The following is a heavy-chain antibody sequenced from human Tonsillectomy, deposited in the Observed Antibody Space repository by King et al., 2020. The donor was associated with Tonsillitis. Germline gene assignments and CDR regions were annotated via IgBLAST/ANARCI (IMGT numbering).Heavy chain of an antibody. CDR1: GFTFSSYG. CDR2: ISYDGSNK. CDR3: AKDWAAADGY. D-gene: IGHD6-13*01. Sequence: VQLVKSGGGVVQPGRSLRLSCAASGFTFSSYGMHWVRQAPGKGLEWVAVISYDGSNKYYADSVKGRFTISRDNSKNTLYLQMNSLRAEDTAVYYCAKDWAAADGYWGQGTLVTVSS. V-gene: IGHV3-30*18. J-gene: IGHJ4*02.